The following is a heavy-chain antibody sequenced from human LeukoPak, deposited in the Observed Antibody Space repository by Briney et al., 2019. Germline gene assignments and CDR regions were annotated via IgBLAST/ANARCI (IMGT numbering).Heavy chain of an antibody. J-gene: IGHJ4*02. CDR2: IRSKAYGGTT. Sequence: GGSLRLSCTASGFTFGDYAMSWFRQAPGKGLEWVGFIRSKAYGGTTEYAASVKGRFTISRDDSKSIAYLQMNSLKTEDTAVYYCTRDRGASRADYWGQGTLVNVSS. D-gene: IGHD4/OR15-4a*01. CDR3: TRDRGASRADY. CDR1: GFTFGDYA. V-gene: IGHV3-49*03.